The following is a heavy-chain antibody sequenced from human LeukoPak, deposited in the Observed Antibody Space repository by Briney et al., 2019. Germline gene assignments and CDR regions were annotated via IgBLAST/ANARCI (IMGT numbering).Heavy chain of an antibody. CDR1: GGSISSYY. V-gene: IGHV4-4*07. CDR2: ISTSGST. CDR3: ARVRYSDSSVLTRKRSYYFDY. D-gene: IGHD3-22*01. Sequence: SEALSLTCTVSGGSISSYYWSWIRQPAGKGLESIGHISTSGSTNYNPSLKSRVTMSVDTSKNQFSLKLSSVTAADTAVYYCARVRYSDSSVLTRKRSYYFDYWGQGTLVTVSS. J-gene: IGHJ4*02.